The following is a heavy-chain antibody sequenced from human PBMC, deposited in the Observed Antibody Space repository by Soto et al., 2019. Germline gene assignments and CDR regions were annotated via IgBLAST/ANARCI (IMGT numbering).Heavy chain of an antibody. Sequence: ASVKVSCKASGYTFTSYDINWVRQATGQGLEWMGWMNPNSGNTGYAQKFQGRVTMTRNTSISTAYMELSSLRSEDTAVYYCAREVKMDDAFDIWGQGTMVTVS. CDR1: GYTFTSYD. CDR3: AREVKMDDAFDI. CDR2: MNPNSGNT. J-gene: IGHJ3*02. V-gene: IGHV1-8*01.